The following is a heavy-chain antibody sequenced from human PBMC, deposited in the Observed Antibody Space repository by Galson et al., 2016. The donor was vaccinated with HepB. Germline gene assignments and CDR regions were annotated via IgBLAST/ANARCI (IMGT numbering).Heavy chain of an antibody. CDR3: ARERRSGEGYYFDY. CDR1: GFTFSSYA. D-gene: IGHD3-16*01. V-gene: IGHV3-23*01. CDR2: ISGSGGST. Sequence: SLRLSCAASGFTFSSYALSWVRQAPGKGLEWVSAISGSGGSTSYADSVKGRFTISRDNSKNTLYLQVNSLRAEDTAVYYCARERRSGEGYYFDYWGPGTLVTVSS. J-gene: IGHJ4*02.